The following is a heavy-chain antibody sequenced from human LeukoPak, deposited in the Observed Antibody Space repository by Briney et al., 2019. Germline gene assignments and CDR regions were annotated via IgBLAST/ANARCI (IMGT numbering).Heavy chain of an antibody. CDR2: ISSSSSYI. D-gene: IGHD1-7*01. J-gene: IGHJ6*02. CDR3: ARSAKTTYYYYGMDA. V-gene: IGHV3-21*01. Sequence: SGGSLRLSCAASGFAFSSYSMNWVRQAPGKGLEWVSSISSSSSYIYYADSVKGRFTISRDNAKNSLYLQMNSLRAEDTAVYYCARSAKTTYYYYGMDAWGQGTTVTVSS. CDR1: GFAFSSYS.